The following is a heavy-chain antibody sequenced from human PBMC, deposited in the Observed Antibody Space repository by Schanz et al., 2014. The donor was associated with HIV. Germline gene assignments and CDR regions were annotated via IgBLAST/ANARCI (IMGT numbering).Heavy chain of an antibody. CDR1: GFTFSNYG. J-gene: IGHJ6*02. CDR3: ASTEYPYTTSSDYYYGMDV. CDR2: KWYDGSNK. V-gene: IGHV3-33*01. Sequence: QVQLVESGGGVVQPGRSLRLSCAASGFTFSNYGMHWVRQAPGKGLEWVAVKWYDGSNKYYADSVKGRFTISRDNSKNTLYLQMNSLRAEDTAVYYCASTEYPYTTSSDYYYGMDVWGQGTTVTVSS. D-gene: IGHD6-6*01.